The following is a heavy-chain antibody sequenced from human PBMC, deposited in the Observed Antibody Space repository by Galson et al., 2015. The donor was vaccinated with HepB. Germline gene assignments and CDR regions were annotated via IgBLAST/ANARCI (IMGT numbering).Heavy chain of an antibody. V-gene: IGHV3-23*01. D-gene: IGHD3-10*01. CDR1: GFTFSSYA. Sequence: SLRLSCAASGFTFSSYAMSWVRQAPGKGLEWVSAISGSGGSTYYADSVKGRFTISRDNSKNTLYLQMNSLRAEDTAVYYCAKKGPGSGSSYYYYGMDVWGQGTTVTVSS. CDR3: AKKGPGSGSSYYYYGMDV. CDR2: ISGSGGST. J-gene: IGHJ6*02.